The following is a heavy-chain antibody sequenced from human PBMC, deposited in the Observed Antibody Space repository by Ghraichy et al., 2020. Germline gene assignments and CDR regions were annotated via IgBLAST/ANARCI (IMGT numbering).Heavy chain of an antibody. V-gene: IGHV3-30*18. D-gene: IGHD2/OR15-2a*01. CDR1: GFTFSNYG. J-gene: IGHJ4*02. CDR3: AKAVSSMGFYIDY. CDR2: ISNDGTNK. Sequence: GGSLRLSCAASGFTFSNYGMHWVRQAPGKGLEWVAIISNDGTNKLYADSVKGQFTISRDNSKNTLFLQMDSLRPEDAAVYYCAKAVSSMGFYIDYWGQGTLVTVSS.